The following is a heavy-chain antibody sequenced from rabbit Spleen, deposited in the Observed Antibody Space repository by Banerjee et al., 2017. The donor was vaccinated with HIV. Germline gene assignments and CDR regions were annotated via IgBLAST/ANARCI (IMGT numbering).Heavy chain of an antibody. D-gene: IGHD6-1*01. CDR1: GFSFSGYVY. CDR2: IYAGRSGST. Sequence: QSLEESGGDLVKPGASLTLTCTASGFSFSGYVYMCWVRQAPGKGLEWIACIYAGRSGSTYYASWAKGRFTISKTSSTTVTLQMTSLTAADTATYFCARGMVGYDYYGYYFNLWGPGHPGHRL. J-gene: IGHJ4*01. V-gene: IGHV1S40*01. CDR3: ARGMVGYDYYGYYFNL.